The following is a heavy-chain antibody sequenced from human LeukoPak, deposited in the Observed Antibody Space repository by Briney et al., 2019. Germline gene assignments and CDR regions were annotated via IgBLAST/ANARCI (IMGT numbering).Heavy chain of an antibody. Sequence: PSETLSLTCAVYGGSFSGYYWSWIRQPPGKGLEWIGEINHSGSTNYNPSLKSRVTISVDTSKNQFSLKLSSVTAADTAVYYCARAGPRVTMIVVVIQKWRAFDIWGQGTMVTVSS. CDR3: ARAGPRVTMIVVVIQKWRAFDI. D-gene: IGHD3-22*01. V-gene: IGHV4-34*01. J-gene: IGHJ3*02. CDR1: GGSFSGYY. CDR2: INHSGST.